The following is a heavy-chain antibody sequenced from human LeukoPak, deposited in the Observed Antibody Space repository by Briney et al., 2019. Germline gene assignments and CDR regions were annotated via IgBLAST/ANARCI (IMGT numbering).Heavy chain of an antibody. CDR2: ISSSSSTI. CDR1: GFTFSSYS. J-gene: IGHJ4*02. Sequence: HHGESLKISCAASGFTFSSYSMNWVRQAPGKGLEWVSHISSSSSTIYYADSVKGRFTISRDNAKNSLYLQMNSLRAEDTAVYYCARGVVVVAAHRPFDYWGQGTLVTVSS. V-gene: IGHV3-48*01. CDR3: ARGVVVVAAHRPFDY. D-gene: IGHD2-15*01.